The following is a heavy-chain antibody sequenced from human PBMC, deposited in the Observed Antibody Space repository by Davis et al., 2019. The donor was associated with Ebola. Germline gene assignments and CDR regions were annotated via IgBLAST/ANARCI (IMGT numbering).Heavy chain of an antibody. D-gene: IGHD2-8*02. CDR1: GFTFSSYW. CDR2: ISYDGSNK. J-gene: IGHJ3*02. Sequence: GGSLRLSCAASGFTFSSYWMSWVRQAPGKGLEWVAVISYDGSNKYYADSVKGRFTISRDNSKNTLYLQMNSLRAEDTAVYYCAREDVVWDAFDIWGQGTMVTVSS. CDR3: AREDVVWDAFDI. V-gene: IGHV3-30-3*01.